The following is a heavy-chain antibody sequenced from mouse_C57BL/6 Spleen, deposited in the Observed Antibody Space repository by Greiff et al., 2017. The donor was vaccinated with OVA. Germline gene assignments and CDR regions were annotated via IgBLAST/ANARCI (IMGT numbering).Heavy chain of an antibody. Sequence: VKLQQSGAELVRPGASVTLSCKASGYTFTDYEMHWVKQTPVHGLEWIGAIDPETGGTAYNQKFKGKAILTADKSSSTAYMELRSLTSEDSAVYYCTNYGSSYDYFDYWGQGTTLTVSS. D-gene: IGHD1-1*01. CDR3: TNYGSSYDYFDY. CDR1: GYTFTDYE. V-gene: IGHV1-15*01. J-gene: IGHJ2*01. CDR2: IDPETGGT.